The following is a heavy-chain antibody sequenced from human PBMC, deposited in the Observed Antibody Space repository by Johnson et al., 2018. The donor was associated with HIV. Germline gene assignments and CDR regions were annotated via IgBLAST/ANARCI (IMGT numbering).Heavy chain of an antibody. CDR1: GFNVSDNY. Sequence: QVQLVESGGGLVQPGGSLRLSCAGSGFNVSDNYMSWVRQAPGKGLEWLSFISSSGDIIRYADSVKGRFTISRDNSKNTLYLQMNSLRAEDTAVYYCARDYRYGGNSAFDIWGQGTMVTVSS. CDR3: ARDYRYGGNSAFDI. D-gene: IGHD4-23*01. CDR2: ISSSGDII. J-gene: IGHJ3*02. V-gene: IGHV3-11*04.